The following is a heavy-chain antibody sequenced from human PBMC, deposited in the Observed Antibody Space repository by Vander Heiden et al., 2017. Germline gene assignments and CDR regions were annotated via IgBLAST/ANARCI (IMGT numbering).Heavy chain of an antibody. J-gene: IGHJ4*02. CDR1: GDSMSRTIHY. V-gene: IGHV4-31*03. Sequence: QVQLQESGPGLVKPSQTLSLTCSVSGDSMSRTIHYWSLIRQHPGQGLEWIGSIYSSGNTYYNPALESRVTISVDTSKRQFFLTVTSVTAADTAVYYCAREIGRGNYFDYFDSWGQGTLVTVSS. CDR2: IYSSGNT. D-gene: IGHD3-10*01. CDR3: AREIGRGNYFDYFDS.